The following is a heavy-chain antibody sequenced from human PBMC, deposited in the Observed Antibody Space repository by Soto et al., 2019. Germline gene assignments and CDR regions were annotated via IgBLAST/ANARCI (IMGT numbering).Heavy chain of an antibody. CDR1: GYTFTSYG. J-gene: IGHJ4*01. CDR2: ISAYNGNT. V-gene: IGHV1-18*01. CDR3: ARAGRGYSYVYDIFLTFYFDY. Sequence: ASVKVSCTASGYTFTSYGISWVRQAPGQGLEWMGWISAYNGNTNYAQKLQGRVTMTTDTSTSTAYMELRSLRSDDTAVYYCARAGRGYSYVYDIFLTFYFDYWG. D-gene: IGHD5-18*01.